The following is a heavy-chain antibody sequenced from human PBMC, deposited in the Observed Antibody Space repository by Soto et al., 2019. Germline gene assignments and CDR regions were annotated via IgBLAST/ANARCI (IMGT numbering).Heavy chain of an antibody. CDR1: GGSISSSSYY. D-gene: IGHD2-8*01. V-gene: IGHV4-39*01. CDR2: IYYSGST. CDR3: ARVAPGVNFDY. J-gene: IGHJ4*02. Sequence: SETLSLTCTVSGGSISSSSYYWGWIRQPPGKGLEWIGSIYYSGSTYYNPSLKSRVTISVDTSKNQFSLKLSSVTAADTAVYYCARVAPGVNFDYWGQGTRVTVSS.